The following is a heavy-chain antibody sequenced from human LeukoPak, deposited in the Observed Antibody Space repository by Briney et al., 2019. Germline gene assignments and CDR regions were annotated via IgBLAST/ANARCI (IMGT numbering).Heavy chain of an antibody. CDR2: IYYSGST. CDR3: ARGPKYYYGSGSYYQRILDY. J-gene: IGHJ4*02. V-gene: IGHV4-39*01. Sequence: PSETLSLTCTVSGGSISSSGYYWGWIRQPPGKGLEWIGSIYYSGSTYYHPSLKSRVTISVDTSKNQFSLKLSSVTAADTAVYYCARGPKYYYGSGSYYQRILDYWGQGTLVTVSS. CDR1: GGSISSSGYY. D-gene: IGHD3-10*01.